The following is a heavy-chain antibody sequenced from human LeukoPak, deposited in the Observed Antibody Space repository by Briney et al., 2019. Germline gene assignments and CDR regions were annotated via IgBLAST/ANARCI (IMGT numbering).Heavy chain of an antibody. Sequence: GGSLRLSCAASGFTVSSNYMSWVRQAPGKGLEWVSVIYSGGSTYYADSVKGRFTISRDNSKNTLYLQMNSLRAEDTAVYYCARDRPDCGGDCYVDYWGQGTLVTVSS. CDR1: GFTVSSNY. V-gene: IGHV3-53*01. CDR3: ARDRPDCGGDCYVDY. CDR2: IYSGGST. D-gene: IGHD2-21*02. J-gene: IGHJ4*02.